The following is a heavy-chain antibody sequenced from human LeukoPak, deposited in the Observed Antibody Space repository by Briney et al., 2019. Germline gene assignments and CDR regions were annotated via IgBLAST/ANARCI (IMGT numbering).Heavy chain of an antibody. D-gene: IGHD5-18*01. J-gene: IGHJ4*02. CDR3: TTDVDTAMAYVFFDY. CDR1: GFTFSTYA. CDR2: ISGSGGST. V-gene: IGHV3-23*01. Sequence: GGSLRLSCAASGFTFSTYAMSWVRQAPGKGLEWVSAISGSGGSTYYADSVKGRFTLSRDNSRNTLDLQMNSLKTEDTAVYYCTTDVDTAMAYVFFDYWGQGTLVTVSS.